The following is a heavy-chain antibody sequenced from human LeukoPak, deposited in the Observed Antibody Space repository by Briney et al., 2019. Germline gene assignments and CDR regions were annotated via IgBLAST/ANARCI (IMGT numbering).Heavy chain of an antibody. CDR1: GGSFSGYY. J-gene: IGHJ6*02. CDR2: INHSGST. CDR3: ARRAYYYGSGSYYTSLSSMGV. Sequence: SETLSLTCAVYGGSFSGYYWSWIRQPPGKGLEWIGEINHSGSTNYNPSLKSRVTISVDTSKNQFSLKLSSVTAADTAVYYCARRAYYYGSGSYYTSLSSMGVWGQGTTVTVSS. D-gene: IGHD3-10*01. V-gene: IGHV4-34*01.